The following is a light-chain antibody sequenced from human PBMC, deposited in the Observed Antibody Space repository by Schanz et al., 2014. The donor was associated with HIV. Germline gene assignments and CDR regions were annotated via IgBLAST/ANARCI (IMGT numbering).Light chain of an antibody. Sequence: ETVLTQSPDTLSLSPGESATLSCRASQSVGSNWLAWYQQKPGQAPRLLIYGGSKRATGIPDRFSGSGSGTEFTLTISTLEPDDFAVYYCQQYGSSPWTFGQGTKVEIK. J-gene: IGKJ1*01. CDR1: QSVGSNW. CDR3: QQYGSSPWT. CDR2: GGS. V-gene: IGKV3-20*01.